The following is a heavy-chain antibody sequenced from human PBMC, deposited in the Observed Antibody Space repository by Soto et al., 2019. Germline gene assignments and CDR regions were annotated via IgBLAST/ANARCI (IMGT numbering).Heavy chain of an antibody. D-gene: IGHD3-16*02. CDR2: IYYSGNT. Sequence: QVQLQESGPGLVKPSQTLSLTCTVSGGSISSGGYYWSWIRQHPGKGLEWIGYIYYSGNTYYNPSLKSRVSISVDTSNNQLSLKLSPVPAADTAVYYCARAGFKITFGGVIAINWFDPWGQGTLVTVSS. CDR1: GGSISSGGYY. V-gene: IGHV4-31*03. J-gene: IGHJ5*02. CDR3: ARAGFKITFGGVIAINWFDP.